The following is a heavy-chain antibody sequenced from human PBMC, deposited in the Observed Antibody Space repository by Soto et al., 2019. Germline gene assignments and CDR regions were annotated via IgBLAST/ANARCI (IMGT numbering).Heavy chain of an antibody. V-gene: IGHV1-18*01. CDR2: TSGYSGNS. D-gene: IGHD3-3*02. CDR1: GYIFSSFY. J-gene: IGHJ3*01. Sequence: ASVKVSCKASGYIFSSFYIDWVRQAPGQGLEWMGWTSGYSGNSKYAQKFQGRVTMTTDTSTNTGYMEMRSLTSDDTAVYYCARDIFGHVDAFDLWGQGTMVTVSS. CDR3: ARDIFGHVDAFDL.